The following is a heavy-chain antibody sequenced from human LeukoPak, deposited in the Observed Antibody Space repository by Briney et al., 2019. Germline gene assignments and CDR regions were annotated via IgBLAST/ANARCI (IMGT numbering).Heavy chain of an antibody. V-gene: IGHV3-9*01. D-gene: IGHD1-14*01. CDR2: ISWNSGSI. Sequence: GRSLRPSCAASGFTFDDYAMHWVRQAPGKGLEWVSGISWNSGSIGYADSVKGRFTISRDNAKDSLYLQMNSLRAEDTALYYCAKDNRGDYFDYWGQGTLVTVSS. CDR3: AKDNRGDYFDY. CDR1: GFTFDDYA. J-gene: IGHJ4*02.